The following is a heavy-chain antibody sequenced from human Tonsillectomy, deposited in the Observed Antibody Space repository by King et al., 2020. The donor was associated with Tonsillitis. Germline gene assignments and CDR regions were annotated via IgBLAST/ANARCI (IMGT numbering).Heavy chain of an antibody. Sequence: QLVQSGAEVKKPGASVKVSCKVSGYTLTELSMHWVRQAPGKGLEWMGGFDPEDGETIYAQKFQGRVTMTEDTSTDTDYMELSSLRSEDTAVYYCATSGYSSSWYYSTDAFDIWGQGTMVTVSS. V-gene: IGHV1-24*01. CDR3: ATSGYSSSWYYSTDAFDI. J-gene: IGHJ3*02. CDR2: FDPEDGET. D-gene: IGHD6-13*01. CDR1: GYTLTELS.